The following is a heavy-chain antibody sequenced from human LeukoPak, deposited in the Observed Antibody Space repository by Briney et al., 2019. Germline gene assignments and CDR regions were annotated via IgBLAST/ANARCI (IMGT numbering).Heavy chain of an antibody. CDR3: AKEPRVATIEIFDY. CDR1: GFTFSGYW. V-gene: IGHV3-74*01. CDR2: IDNDGHGI. D-gene: IGHD5-12*01. J-gene: IGHJ4*02. Sequence: LAGGSLRLSCVTSGFTFSGYWMHWVRQGPEKGLELVSRIDNDGHGIIYADSVKGRFTISRDNSKNTVYLQMNSLRAEDTAVYYCAKEPRVATIEIFDYWGQGTLVTVSS.